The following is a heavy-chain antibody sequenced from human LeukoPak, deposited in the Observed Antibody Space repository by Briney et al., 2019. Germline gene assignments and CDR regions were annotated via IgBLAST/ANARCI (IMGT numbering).Heavy chain of an antibody. CDR3: ARVPITLAGTKDAKYFQH. CDR2: IHSDGSST. Sequence: GGSLRLSCAASAFTCSRYWMHWVRQAPGKGLVWVSRIHSDGSSTTYADSVKGRFTTSRDNAKNTLYLQMNSLRAEDTALYYCARVPITLAGTKDAKYFQHWGQGTLVTVSS. D-gene: IGHD6-19*01. CDR1: AFTCSRYW. V-gene: IGHV3-74*01. J-gene: IGHJ1*01.